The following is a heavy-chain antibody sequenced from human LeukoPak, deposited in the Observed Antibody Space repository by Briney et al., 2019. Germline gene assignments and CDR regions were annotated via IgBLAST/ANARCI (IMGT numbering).Heavy chain of an antibody. Sequence: GGSLRLSCAVSGLTFSSSWMDWVRQAPGKGLEWVASINPEGSEKYSAGSVKGRFTISRDNAKSSLYLQMDSLRVEDTAFYYCARDLAYSRLDYWGQGVLVTLSS. D-gene: IGHD5-18*01. CDR2: INPEGSEK. CDR1: GLTFSSSW. V-gene: IGHV3-7*01. J-gene: IGHJ4*02. CDR3: ARDLAYSRLDY.